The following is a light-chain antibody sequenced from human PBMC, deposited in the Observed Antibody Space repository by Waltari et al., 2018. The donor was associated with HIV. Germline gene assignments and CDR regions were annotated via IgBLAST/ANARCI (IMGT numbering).Light chain of an antibody. J-gene: IGLJ1*01. CDR1: SSDVGGSKY. Sequence: QSALTQPRSVSGSPGQSVTISCTGSSSDVGGSKYVSWYEQHPGKAPKLMIYDVSKLPSGVPDRFSGSKSGNTASLTIYGLQAEDEADYYCCSYAGSYSYVFGTGTKVTVL. V-gene: IGLV2-11*01. CDR3: CSYAGSYSYV. CDR2: DVS.